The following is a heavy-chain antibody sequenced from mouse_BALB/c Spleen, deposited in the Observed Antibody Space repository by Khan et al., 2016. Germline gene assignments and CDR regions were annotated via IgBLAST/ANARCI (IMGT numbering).Heavy chain of an antibody. CDR2: IDPANGNT. CDR1: GFNIKDTY. Sequence: IQLVQSGAELVKPGASVKLSCTASGFNIKDTYMHWVKQRPEQGLEWIGRIDPANGNTKYDPKFQGKATITADTSSNTAYLQLSSLTSEDTAVYYCARIPGSSFADWGQGTLVTVSA. V-gene: IGHV14-3*02. J-gene: IGHJ3*01. CDR3: ARIPGSSFAD.